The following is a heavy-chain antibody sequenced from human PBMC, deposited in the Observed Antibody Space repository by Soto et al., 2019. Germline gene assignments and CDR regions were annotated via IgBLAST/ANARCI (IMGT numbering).Heavy chain of an antibody. Sequence: QVQLVQSGAEVKKPGASVKVSCKASGYTFTSYGISWVRQAPGQGLEWMGWISAYNGNTNYAQKLQGRGTMTTYTSTSTAYMELRSLRSDDTAVYYCARWSDDRSGYSPNWYFDLWGRGTLVTVSS. J-gene: IGHJ2*01. CDR1: GYTFTSYG. V-gene: IGHV1-18*01. CDR2: ISAYNGNT. CDR3: ARWSDDRSGYSPNWYFDL. D-gene: IGHD3-22*01.